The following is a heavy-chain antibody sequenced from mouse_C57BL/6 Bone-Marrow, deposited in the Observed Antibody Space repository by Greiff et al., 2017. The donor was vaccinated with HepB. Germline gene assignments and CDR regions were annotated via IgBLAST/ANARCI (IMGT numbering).Heavy chain of an antibody. CDR1: GFNIKDDY. CDR3: TTVNYDYEGWYFDV. V-gene: IGHV14-4*01. J-gene: IGHJ1*03. CDR2: IDPENGDT. D-gene: IGHD2-4*01. Sequence: VQLQQSGAELVRPGASVKLSCTASGFNIKDDYMHWVKQRPEQGLEWIGWIDPENGDTEYASKFQGKATITADTSSNTAYLQLSSLTSEDTAVYYCTTVNYDYEGWYFDVWGTGTTVTVAS.